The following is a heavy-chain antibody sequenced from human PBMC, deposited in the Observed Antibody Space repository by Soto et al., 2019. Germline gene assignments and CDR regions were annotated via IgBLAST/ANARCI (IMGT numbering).Heavy chain of an antibody. D-gene: IGHD3-22*01. CDR1: GGTFSNYA. V-gene: IGHV1-69*12. J-gene: IGHJ4*02. CDR3: VRVPDYEGYFDQ. CDR2: IILPFGTA. Sequence: QVRLVQSGAEVKKPGSSVKVSCKASGGTFSNYAIGWVRRAPGQGLEWMGGIILPFGTANYAQKFQGRATITADESMTTAYMELSGLRSEDTAVYYCVRVPDYEGYFDQWGQGTLVTVSS.